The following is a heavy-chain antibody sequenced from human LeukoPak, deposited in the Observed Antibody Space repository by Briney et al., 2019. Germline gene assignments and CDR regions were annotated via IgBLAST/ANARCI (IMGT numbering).Heavy chain of an antibody. CDR2: INPNSGDT. V-gene: IGHV1-2*02. Sequence: ASVKVSCKASGYTFTGYYMHWVRQAPGQGLEWMGWINPNSGDTNYAQKFQGRVTMTRDTSISTAYMELSRLRSDDTAVYYCASYSSSDGFDPWGQGTLVTVSS. CDR3: ASYSSSDGFDP. D-gene: IGHD6-6*01. CDR1: GYTFTGYY. J-gene: IGHJ5*02.